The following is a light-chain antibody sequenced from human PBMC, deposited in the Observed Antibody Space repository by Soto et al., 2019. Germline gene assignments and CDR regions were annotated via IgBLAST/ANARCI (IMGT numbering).Light chain of an antibody. CDR3: QQYVSIPLT. V-gene: IGKV3-20*01. CDR2: GAS. Sequence: EILLTQSPGTLALSAGERATLSCRASQSIGTYLAWYQQKPGQAPRLLIYGASSRATGIPDRFSGSGSGTDFTLTISRLEPEDFAVFHCQQYVSIPLTFGGGTKVDIK. CDR1: QSIGTY. J-gene: IGKJ4*01.